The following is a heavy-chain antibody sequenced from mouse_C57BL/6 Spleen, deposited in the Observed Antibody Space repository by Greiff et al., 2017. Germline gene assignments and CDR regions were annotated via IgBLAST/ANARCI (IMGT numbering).Heavy chain of an antibody. CDR3: VRSYYYGSSFHFAY. CDR2: IDPADSYT. Sequence: QVQLQQPGAELVMPGASVKLSCTASGYTFTGYCMHWVKQRPGQGLEWIGEIDPADSYTNYNQKFKGKSTLTVDKSSSTAYMQLSSLTSEDSAVYDCVRSYYYGSSFHFAYWGQGTTVTVSA. D-gene: IGHD1-1*01. J-gene: IGHJ3*01. V-gene: IGHV1-69*01. CDR1: GYTFTGYC.